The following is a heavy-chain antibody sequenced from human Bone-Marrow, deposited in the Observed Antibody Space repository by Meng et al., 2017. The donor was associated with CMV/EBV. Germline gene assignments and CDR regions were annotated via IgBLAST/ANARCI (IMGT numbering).Heavy chain of an antibody. J-gene: IGHJ4*02. V-gene: IGHV3-30*02. Sequence: CAASGFTFSRFGMNWVRQAPGKGLEWVAFIRFDGTDKFYLDSVKGRFTVSRDNSKDTVYLQMNSLRVEDTAVYYCAKRDYGGTSGLVYWDQGTLVTVSS. CDR3: AKRDYGGTSGLVY. CDR1: GFTFSRFG. D-gene: IGHD4-23*01. CDR2: IRFDGTDK.